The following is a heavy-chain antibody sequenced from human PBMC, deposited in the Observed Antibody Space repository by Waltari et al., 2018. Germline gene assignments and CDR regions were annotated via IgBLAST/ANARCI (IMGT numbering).Heavy chain of an antibody. CDR3: ARVNGGGYFFGGTYYDESNWFDP. Sequence: QVQLVQSGAEVKKPGASVKVSCKASGYTFTGYYIYWVRQAPGQGLEWRGRSNPNSGGTNNEQKFQGRITLTRDTSISTAYMELSSLTSDDTAMYYCARVNGGGYFFGGTYYDESNWFDPWGQGTLVTVSS. D-gene: IGHD2-15*01. CDR1: GYTFTGYY. J-gene: IGHJ5*02. CDR2: SNPNSGGT. V-gene: IGHV1-2*06.